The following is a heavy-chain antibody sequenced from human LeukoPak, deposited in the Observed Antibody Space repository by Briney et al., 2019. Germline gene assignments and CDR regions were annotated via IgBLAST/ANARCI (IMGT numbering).Heavy chain of an antibody. D-gene: IGHD4-11*01. V-gene: IGHV3-53*01. Sequence: PGGSLRLSCSASGXTVSSKYMSWVRQAPGKGLEWVSVIYSGGGTYYAGSVKGRFTISRDNSKNTVYLQMNSLRAEDTSVYYCAGTASNPPHFDYWGQGTLVTVSS. J-gene: IGHJ4*02. CDR2: IYSGGGT. CDR3: AGTASNPPHFDY. CDR1: GXTVSSKY.